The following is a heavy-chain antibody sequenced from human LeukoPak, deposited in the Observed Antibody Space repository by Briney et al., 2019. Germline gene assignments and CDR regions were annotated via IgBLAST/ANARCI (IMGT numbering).Heavy chain of an antibody. V-gene: IGHV1-18*01. D-gene: IGHD3-16*01. CDR2: ISAYNGNT. CDR1: GYTFTSYG. J-gene: IGHJ5*02. CDR3: ARLSSPYYDYVWGSSRRWFDP. Sequence: ASVKVSCKASGYTFTSYGISWVRQAPGQGLEWMGWISAYNGNTNYAQKLQGRVTMTTDTSTSTAYMELRSLRSDDTAVYYCARLSSPYYDYVWGSSRRWFDPWGQGTLVTVSS.